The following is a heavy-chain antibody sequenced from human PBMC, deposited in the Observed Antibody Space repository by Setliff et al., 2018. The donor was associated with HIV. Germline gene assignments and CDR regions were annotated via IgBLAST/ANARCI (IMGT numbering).Heavy chain of an antibody. V-gene: IGHV4-59*12. Sequence: SETLSLTCAVSGGSMSSYYWSWIRQTPGKGLEWIGYIYASGSTKYNPSLESRVTISVDTSKNQFSLKLSSVTAADTAVYYCARGYSSSWYDSWGQGTLVTVSS. J-gene: IGHJ5*01. D-gene: IGHD6-13*01. CDR2: IYASGST. CDR1: GGSMSSYY. CDR3: ARGYSSSWYDS.